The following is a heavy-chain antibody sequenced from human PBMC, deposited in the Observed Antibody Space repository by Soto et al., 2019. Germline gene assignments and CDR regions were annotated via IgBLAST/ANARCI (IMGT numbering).Heavy chain of an antibody. D-gene: IGHD2-2*01. CDR2: IWYDGSSK. CDR1: GFTFSSYG. CDR3: AKGDTSDPLHY. J-gene: IGHJ4*02. V-gene: IGHV3-33*06. Sequence: VQLVESGGGVVQPGRSLRLSCTASGFTFSSYGMHWVRQAPGKGLEWVAVIWYDGSSKFYADSVKGRVTISRDNSKNTLYLQMNSLRAEDTAVYYCAKGDTSDPLHYWGQGTLVTVSS.